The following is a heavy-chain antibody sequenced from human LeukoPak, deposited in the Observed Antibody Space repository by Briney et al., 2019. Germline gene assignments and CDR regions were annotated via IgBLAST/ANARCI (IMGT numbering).Heavy chain of an antibody. V-gene: IGHV3-53*01. J-gene: IGHJ3*01. CDR1: GFTVSINY. CDR2: VDPDGVT. Sequence: EGSLRLSCVGSGFTVSINYMSWVRQAPGKGLEWVSFVDPDGVTSYADSVKGRFTISRDNSKNILYLQLTTLRAEDTAIYYCTKGTFDHWGQGTLVTVSS. CDR3: TKGTFDH.